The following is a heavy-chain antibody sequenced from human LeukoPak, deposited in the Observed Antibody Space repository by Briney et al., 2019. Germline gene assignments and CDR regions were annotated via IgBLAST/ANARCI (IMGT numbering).Heavy chain of an antibody. CDR1: GYTFTGYY. CDR3: ASPGVLTGYPLAS. J-gene: IGHJ5*02. Sequence: ASVKVSCKASGYTFTGYYMHWVRQAPGQGLEWMGRINPNSGGTNYAQKFQGRVTMTRDTSISTAYMELSRLRSDDTAVYYCASPGVLTGYPLASWGQGTLVTVSS. V-gene: IGHV1-2*06. CDR2: INPNSGGT. D-gene: IGHD3-9*01.